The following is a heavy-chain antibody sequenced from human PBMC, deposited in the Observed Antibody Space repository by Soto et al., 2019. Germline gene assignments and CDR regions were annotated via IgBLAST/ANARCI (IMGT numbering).Heavy chain of an antibody. CDR2: ISSNGGST. J-gene: IGHJ4*02. Sequence: ESGGGLVQPGGSLRLSCAASGFTFSSYAMHWVRQAPGKGLEYVSAISSNGGSTYYANSVKGRFTISRDNSKNTLYLQMGSLRAEDMAVYYCAIRDGYTFDYWGQGTLVTVSS. CDR3: AIRDGYTFDY. D-gene: IGHD5-12*01. CDR1: GFTFSSYA. V-gene: IGHV3-64*01.